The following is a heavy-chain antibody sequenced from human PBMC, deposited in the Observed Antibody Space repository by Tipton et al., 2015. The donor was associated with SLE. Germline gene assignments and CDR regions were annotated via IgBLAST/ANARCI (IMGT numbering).Heavy chain of an antibody. CDR2: IYYSGST. CDR3: AREQTSSRDDRGAQWLRGNFFDY. Sequence: TLSLTCTVSGGSISSYYWSWIRQPPGKGLEWIGYIYYSGSTNYNPSLKSRVTISVDTSKNQFSLKLSSVTAADTAVYYCAREQTSSRDDRGAQWLRGNFFDYWGQGTLVTVSS. CDR1: GGSISSYY. V-gene: IGHV4-59*01. J-gene: IGHJ4*02. D-gene: IGHD6-19*01.